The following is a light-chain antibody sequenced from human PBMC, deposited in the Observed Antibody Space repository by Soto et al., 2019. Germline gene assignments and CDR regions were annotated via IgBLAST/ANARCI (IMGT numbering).Light chain of an antibody. J-gene: IGKJ4*01. CDR1: QSISTY. CDR3: QQSYTTPLT. V-gene: IGKV1-39*01. Sequence: DIQMTQSPSSLSASVGDRVTITCRASQSISTYLNWYQQKPGKAPKVLIYAASSLQSGVPSRFSGTGSGTDFTLTISSLQPEDSATCYCQQSYTTPLTFGGGTKVEIK. CDR2: AAS.